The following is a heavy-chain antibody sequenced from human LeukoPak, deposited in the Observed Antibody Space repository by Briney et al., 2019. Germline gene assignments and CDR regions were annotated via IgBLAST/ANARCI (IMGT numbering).Heavy chain of an antibody. CDR3: ARLAAGAARPDSIDC. J-gene: IGHJ4*02. V-gene: IGHV4-34*01. CDR2: INHSGST. CDR1: GGSFSGYY. Sequence: PSETLSLTCAVYGGSFSGYYWSWIRQPPGKRLEWIGEINHSGSTNYNPSLKSRVTISVDTSKNQFSLQLNSVTPEDTAAYYCARLAAGAARPDSIDCWGQGTLVTVSS. D-gene: IGHD6-6*01.